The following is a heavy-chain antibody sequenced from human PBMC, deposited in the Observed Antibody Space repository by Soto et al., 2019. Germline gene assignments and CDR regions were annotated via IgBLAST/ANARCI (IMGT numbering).Heavy chain of an antibody. CDR3: ARDFWSGSPPMNYYYYMDV. D-gene: IGHD3-3*01. J-gene: IGHJ6*03. Sequence: ASVKVSCKASGYTFTSYAMHWVRQAPGQRLEWMGWINAGNGNTKYSQKFQGRVTITRDTSASTAYMELSSLRSEDTAVYYCARDFWSGSPPMNYYYYMDVWGKGTTVTVPS. CDR2: INAGNGNT. V-gene: IGHV1-3*01. CDR1: GYTFTSYA.